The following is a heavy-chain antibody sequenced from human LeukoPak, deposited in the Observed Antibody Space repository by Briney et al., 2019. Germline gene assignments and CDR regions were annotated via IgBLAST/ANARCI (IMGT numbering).Heavy chain of an antibody. J-gene: IGHJ5*02. CDR2: ISSSSSYI. V-gene: IGHV3-21*01. D-gene: IGHD6-19*01. Sequence: PGGSLRLSCAASGFTFSSYSMNWVRQAPGKRLEWVSSISSSSSYIYYADSVKGRFTISRDNAKNTLYMQMNSLRAEDTAISYCANTERLSYSSGWYPWGQGTLVTVSS. CDR1: GFTFSSYS. CDR3: ANTERLSYSSGWYP.